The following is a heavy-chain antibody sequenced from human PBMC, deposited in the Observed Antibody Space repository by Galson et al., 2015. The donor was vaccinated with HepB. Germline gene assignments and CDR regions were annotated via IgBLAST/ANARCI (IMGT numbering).Heavy chain of an antibody. CDR1: GGSISSSSYS. Sequence: SETLSLTCTVSGGSISSSSYSWGWIRQPPGKGLEWIGSIYYSGSTYHNPSLKSRVTMSVDTSKNQFSLKLSSVTAADMAVYYCARRLRGYCSSPSCHSDCWGQGTLVTVSS. CDR3: ARRLRGYCSSPSCHSDC. D-gene: IGHD2-2*01. CDR2: IYYSGST. V-gene: IGHV4-39*01. J-gene: IGHJ4*02.